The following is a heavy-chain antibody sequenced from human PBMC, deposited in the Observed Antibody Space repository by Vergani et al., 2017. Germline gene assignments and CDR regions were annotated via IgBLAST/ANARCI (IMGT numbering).Heavy chain of an antibody. D-gene: IGHD1-26*01. V-gene: IGHV3-23*01. J-gene: IGHJ6*02. CDR3: AKVSGPDGLELPENYYYYGMDV. CDR2: ISGSGGST. Sequence: EVQLLESGGGLVQPGGSLRLSCAASGFTFSSYAMSWVRQAPGKGLEWVSAISGSGGSTYYADSVKGRFTISRDNSKNTLYLQMNSLRAEDTAVYYCAKVSGPDGLELPENYYYYGMDVWGQGTTVTVSS. CDR1: GFTFSSYA.